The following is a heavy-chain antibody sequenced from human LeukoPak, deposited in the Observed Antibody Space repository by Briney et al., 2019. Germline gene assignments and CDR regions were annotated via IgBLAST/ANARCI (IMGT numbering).Heavy chain of an antibody. D-gene: IGHD2-15*01. CDR2: IYHSGST. CDR3: ARGRYCSGGSCLDY. V-gene: IGHV4-38-2*02. Sequence: SETLSLTCTVSGYSISSGYYWGWIRQPPGKGLEWIGSIYHSGSTYYNPSLRSRVTISVDTSKNQFSLKLSSVTAADTAVYYCARGRYCSGGSCLDYWGQGTLVTVSS. CDR1: GYSISSGYY. J-gene: IGHJ4*02.